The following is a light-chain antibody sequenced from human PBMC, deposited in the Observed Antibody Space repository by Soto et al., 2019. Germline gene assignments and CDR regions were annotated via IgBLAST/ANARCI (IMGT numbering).Light chain of an antibody. V-gene: IGKV1-33*01. Sequence: DIQMTQSPSALSASVGDRVTITCQASQDISDVLNWYQQQPGKAPKVLIYDASKLQTGVPSRFSGRGAGKDFTFTISSLQPDDSGTYYCQQFYDLPITFGHGTRLAIK. CDR3: QQFYDLPIT. CDR1: QDISDV. CDR2: DAS. J-gene: IGKJ5*01.